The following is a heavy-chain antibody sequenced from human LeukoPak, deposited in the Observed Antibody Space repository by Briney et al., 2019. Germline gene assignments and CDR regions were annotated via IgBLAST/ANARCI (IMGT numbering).Heavy chain of an antibody. CDR1: GYTFTSYY. CDR2: INPSGGST. Sequence: ASVKVFCKASGYTFTSYYMHWVRQAPGQGLEWMGIINPSGGSTSYAQKFQGRVTMTRDTSTSTVYMELSSLRSEDTAVYYCARDPHSDKSLDYWGQGTLVTVSS. CDR3: ARDPHSDKSLDY. V-gene: IGHV1-46*01. J-gene: IGHJ4*02.